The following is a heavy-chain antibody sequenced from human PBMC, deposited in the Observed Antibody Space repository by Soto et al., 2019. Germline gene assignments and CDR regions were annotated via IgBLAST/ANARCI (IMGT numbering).Heavy chain of an antibody. D-gene: IGHD4-4*01. CDR3: ARDRVRVTTDYGMDV. J-gene: IGHJ6*02. CDR2: IYYSGST. Sequence: SETLSLTCTVSGGSISSYYWSWIRQPPGKGLEWIGYIYYSGSTNYNPSLKSRVTISVDTSKNQFSLKLSSVTAADTAVYYCARDRVRVTTDYGMDVWGQGTTVTVSS. CDR1: GGSISSYY. V-gene: IGHV4-59*01.